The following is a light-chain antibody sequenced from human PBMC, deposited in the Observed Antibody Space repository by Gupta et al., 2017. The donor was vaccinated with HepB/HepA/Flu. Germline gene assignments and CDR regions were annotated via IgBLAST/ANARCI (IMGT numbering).Light chain of an antibody. CDR1: QSVSSY. CDR2: DAS. Sequence: IVLTQSPATLSLSPGERAHLSCRASQSVSSYLAWYQQKPGQAPTLLLYDASNRATGIPARFSGSGAATDFSLTISSLEPEDFAVYYCQQRSNWPSITFGQGTRLEIK. CDR3: QQRSNWPSIT. V-gene: IGKV3-11*01. J-gene: IGKJ5*01.